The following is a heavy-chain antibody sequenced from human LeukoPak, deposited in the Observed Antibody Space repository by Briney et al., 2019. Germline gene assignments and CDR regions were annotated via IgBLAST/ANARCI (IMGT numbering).Heavy chain of an antibody. V-gene: IGHV1-69*05. Sequence: SVKVSCKASGGTFSSYAISWVRQAPGQGLEWMGGIIPIFGTANYAQKFQGRVTITTDESTSTAYMELSSLRSEDTAVYYCARGHCSSTSCYTASWWFDPWGQGTLVTVSS. CDR2: IIPIFGTA. D-gene: IGHD2-2*02. CDR3: ARGHCSSTSCYTASWWFDP. J-gene: IGHJ5*02. CDR1: GGTFSSYA.